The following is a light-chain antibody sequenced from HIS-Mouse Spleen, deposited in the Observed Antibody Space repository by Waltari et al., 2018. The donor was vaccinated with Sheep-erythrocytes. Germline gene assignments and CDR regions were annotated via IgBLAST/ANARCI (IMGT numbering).Light chain of an antibody. CDR1: SPNIGTNA. CDR2: YDD. V-gene: IGLV1-36*01. J-gene: IGLJ2*01. CDR3: AAWDDSLNGVV. Sequence: QSVLTQPPPVSEAPRQRVTIPCSGSSPNIGTNAVNWYPQLPGKAPKLLIYYDDLLPSGVSDRFSGSKSGTSASLAISGLQSEDEADYYCAAWDDSLNGVVFGGGTKLTVL.